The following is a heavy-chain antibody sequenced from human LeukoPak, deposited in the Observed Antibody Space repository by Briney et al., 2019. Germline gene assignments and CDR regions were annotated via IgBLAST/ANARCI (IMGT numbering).Heavy chain of an antibody. V-gene: IGHV1-2*02. CDR3: ARGSLLIVVVPAANWFDP. J-gene: IGHJ5*02. Sequence: ASVKVSCKASGYTFTGHFMHWVRQTPGQGLEWVGWISPSSGATNYAVRFQGRISMTSDTSSSTAYMELSSVTAADTAVYYCARGSLLIVVVPAANWFDPWGQGTLVTVSS. CDR2: ISPSSGAT. D-gene: IGHD2-2*01. CDR1: GYTFTGHF.